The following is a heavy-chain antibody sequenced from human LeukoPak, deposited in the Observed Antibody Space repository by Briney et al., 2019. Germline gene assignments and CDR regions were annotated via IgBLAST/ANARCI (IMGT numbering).Heavy chain of an antibody. CDR3: AKDIIGYAPL. Sequence: GRSLRLSCAASGFTFSSYGMHWVRQAPGKGLEWVSLVSVDGDTKYYADSVRGRLTISRDNSKNSLYLQMNSLRIEDTAFYYCAKDIIGYAPLWGQGTLVTVSS. CDR2: VSVDGDTK. J-gene: IGHJ4*02. D-gene: IGHD2-8*01. CDR1: GFTFSSYG. V-gene: IGHV3-43*02.